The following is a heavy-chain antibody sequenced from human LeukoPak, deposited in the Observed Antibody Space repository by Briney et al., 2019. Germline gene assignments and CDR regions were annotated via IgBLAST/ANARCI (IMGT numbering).Heavy chain of an antibody. V-gene: IGHV4-38-2*02. CDR1: GYSISSGYY. J-gene: IGHJ4*02. D-gene: IGHD5-18*01. CDR3: ARAYVDTAMPRAYYFDY. CDR2: IYRSGST. Sequence: SETLSLTCTVSGYSISSGYYWGWIRQPPGKGLEWIGSIYRSGSTYYNPSLKSRVTISVDTSKNQFSLKLSSVTAADTAVYYCARAYVDTAMPRAYYFDYWGQGTLVTVSS.